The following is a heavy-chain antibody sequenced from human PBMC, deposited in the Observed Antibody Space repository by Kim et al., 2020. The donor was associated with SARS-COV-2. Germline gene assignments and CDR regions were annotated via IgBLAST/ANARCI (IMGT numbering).Heavy chain of an antibody. CDR2: MNPNSGNT. CDR1: GYTFTSYY. J-gene: IGHJ6*03. V-gene: IGHV1-8*01. D-gene: IGHD3-3*01. CDR3: ARVTRRRITIFGVVMGCYYYKDD. Sequence: ASVKVSCKASGYTFTSYYINWVRQATGQGLEWMGWMNPNSGNTGYAQKFQGRVTMTRNTSISTAYMGLSSLRSEDTAVYYCARVTRRRITIFGVVMGCYYYKDDWGKGTTVTASS.